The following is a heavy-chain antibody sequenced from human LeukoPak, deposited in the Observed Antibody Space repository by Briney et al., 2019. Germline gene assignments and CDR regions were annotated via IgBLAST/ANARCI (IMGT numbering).Heavy chain of an antibody. V-gene: IGHV1-3*01. J-gene: IGHJ4*02. CDR2: INAGNGNT. CDR3: ARDVGPITMVRGPLLDY. Sequence: ASVKVSCKASGYTFTSYVMHWVRQAPGQRLEWMGWINAGNGNTKYSQKFQGRVTITRDTSASTAYMELSSLRSEDTAVYYCARDVGPITMVRGPLLDYWGQGTLVTVSS. CDR1: GYTFTSYV. D-gene: IGHD3-10*01.